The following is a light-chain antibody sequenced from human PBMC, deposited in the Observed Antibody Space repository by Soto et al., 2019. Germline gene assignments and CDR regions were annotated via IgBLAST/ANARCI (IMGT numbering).Light chain of an antibody. J-gene: IGKJ1*01. CDR3: HQYASSFGT. Sequence: DIQMTQSPSSLSASVGDSVTITCRASQNISSSVNWYQQKPGEAPKLLIYVASSLQSGVPSRFSGSGSGTNFALTISRLEPEDFALYYCHQYASSFGTFGQGTKVDIK. CDR2: VAS. CDR1: QNISSS. V-gene: IGKV1-39*01.